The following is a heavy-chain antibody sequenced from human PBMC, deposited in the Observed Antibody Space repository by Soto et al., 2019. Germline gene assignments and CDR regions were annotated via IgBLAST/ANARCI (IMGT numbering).Heavy chain of an antibody. CDR1: GYTFTSYG. J-gene: IGHJ6*02. CDR2: ISAYNGNT. D-gene: IGHD3-9*01. Sequence: ASVKVSCKASGYTFTSYGISWVRQAPGQGLEWMGWISAYNGNTNYAQKLQGRVTMTTDTSTSTAYMELRSLRSDDTAVYYCARDGNGDILTGYGNYYYYGMDVWGQGTTVTVSS. CDR3: ARDGNGDILTGYGNYYYYGMDV. V-gene: IGHV1-18*04.